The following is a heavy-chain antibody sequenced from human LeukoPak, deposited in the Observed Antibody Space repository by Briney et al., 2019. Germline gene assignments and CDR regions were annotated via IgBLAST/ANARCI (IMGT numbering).Heavy chain of an antibody. CDR2: ISSSGSTI. CDR3: ARAPGYRSFLDY. Sequence: GGSLRLSCAASGFTFSSYEMNWVRQAPGKGLEWVSYISSSGSTIYYADSVKGRFTISRDNAKNSLYLQMNSLRAEDTAVYYCARAPGYRSFLDYWGQGTLVTVSS. J-gene: IGHJ4*02. D-gene: IGHD6-13*01. CDR1: GFTFSSYE. V-gene: IGHV3-48*03.